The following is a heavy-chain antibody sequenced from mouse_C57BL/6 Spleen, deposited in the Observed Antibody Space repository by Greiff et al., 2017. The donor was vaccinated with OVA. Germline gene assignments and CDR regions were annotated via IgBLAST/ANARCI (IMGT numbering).Heavy chain of an antibody. CDR1: GFTFTDYY. D-gene: IGHD1-1*01. V-gene: IGHV7-3*01. Sequence: EVHLVESGGGLVKPGGSLSLSCAASGFTFTDYYMSWVRQRPGKALEWLGFIRNKDNGYTTDYCASVIGRFTISRDNSQSILYLQMNALIAEDSATYYCSRSYGSSFGFFDYWGQGTTLTVSS. J-gene: IGHJ2*01. CDR3: SRSYGSSFGFFDY. CDR2: IRNKDNGYTT.